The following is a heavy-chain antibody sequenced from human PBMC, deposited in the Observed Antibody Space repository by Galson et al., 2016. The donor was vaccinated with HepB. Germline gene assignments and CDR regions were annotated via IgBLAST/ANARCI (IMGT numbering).Heavy chain of an antibody. CDR2: MYYSGST. D-gene: IGHD6-19*01. CDR3: ATGIVVAGRMYYYYMDV. V-gene: IGHV4-39*01. J-gene: IGHJ6*03. Sequence: ETLSLTCNVSGGSISGSNYYWGWIRQPPGRGLEWIGSMYYSGSTNYNPSLESRVTISVDTSKNHLSLSLSSVTAADTAVYYCATGIVVAGRMYYYYMDVWGKGTSVTVSS. CDR1: GGSISGSNYY.